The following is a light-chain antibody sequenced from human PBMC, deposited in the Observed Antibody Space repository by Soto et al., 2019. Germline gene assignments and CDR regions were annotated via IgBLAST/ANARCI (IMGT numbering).Light chain of an antibody. V-gene: IGKV1-39*01. CDR3: QQGYSLPIT. J-gene: IGKJ5*01. CDR1: QAICTF. Sequence: IQVTQSPSSLSACVGDRVTITFRSSQAICTFLNWYQQKEGKAPRFLIYATSNLQSGVPSRFSGTGSGTEFTLTISSLQPEDFATYFCQQGYSLPITFGQGTRLEIK. CDR2: ATS.